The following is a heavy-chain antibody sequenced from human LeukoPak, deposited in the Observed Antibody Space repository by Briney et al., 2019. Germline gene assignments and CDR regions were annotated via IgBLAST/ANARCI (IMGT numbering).Heavy chain of an antibody. CDR2: ISGSGGTT. CDR3: AKSRCSTTSCPFDN. V-gene: IGHV3-23*01. CDR1: GLTFSSYA. J-gene: IGHJ4*02. Sequence: GGSLRLSCAASGLTFSSYAMSWVRLAPGKGLEWVSAISGSGGTTYNADSVKDCFTISRDNSENTLYLQMSSLRVEDTAIYYCAKSRCSTTSCPFDNWGQGTLVTVSS. D-gene: IGHD2-2*01.